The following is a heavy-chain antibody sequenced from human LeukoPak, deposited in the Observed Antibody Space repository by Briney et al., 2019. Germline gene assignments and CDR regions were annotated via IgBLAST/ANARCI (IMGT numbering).Heavy chain of an antibody. Sequence: PGGSLRLSCAASGFTFSSYAMSWVRQAPGKGLEWVAVIWYDGSNKYYADSVKGRFTISRDNSKNTLYLQMNSLRAEDTAVYYCAREVVDYYDSSGYANYYYYGMDVWGQGTTVTVSS. CDR3: AREVVDYYDSSGYANYYYYGMDV. D-gene: IGHD3-22*01. CDR1: GFTFSSYA. J-gene: IGHJ6*02. V-gene: IGHV3-33*08. CDR2: IWYDGSNK.